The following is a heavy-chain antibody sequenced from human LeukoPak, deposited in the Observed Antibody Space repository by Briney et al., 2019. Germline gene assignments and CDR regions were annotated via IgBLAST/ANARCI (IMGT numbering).Heavy chain of an antibody. CDR1: GGSISSGGYY. V-gene: IGHV4-31*03. D-gene: IGHD2-21*01. CDR2: IYYSGST. Sequence: PSETLSLTCTVSGGSISSGGYYWSGIRQHPGKGLEWIGYIYYSGSTYYNPSLKSRVTISVDTSKNQFSLKLSSVTAADTAVYYCARDRCGGDCYEYWGQGTLVTVSS. CDR3: ARDRCGGDCYEY. J-gene: IGHJ4*02.